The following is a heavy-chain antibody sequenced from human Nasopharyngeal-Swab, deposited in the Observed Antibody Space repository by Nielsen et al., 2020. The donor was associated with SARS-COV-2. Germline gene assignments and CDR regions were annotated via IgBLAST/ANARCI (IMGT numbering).Heavy chain of an antibody. CDR2: IIIIFGTA. CDR1: GGTFSSYA. D-gene: IGHD2-21*01. J-gene: IGHJ6*02. CDR3: ARPAIAEHYYYFYGMDV. V-gene: IGHV1-69*13. Sequence: LVKVSCKASGGTFSSYAISWVRQAPGQGLEWMGGIIIIFGTANYAQKFQGRVTITADDSTSTAYMELSSLRSEDTAVYYCARPAIAEHYYYFYGMDVWGQGTTVTVS.